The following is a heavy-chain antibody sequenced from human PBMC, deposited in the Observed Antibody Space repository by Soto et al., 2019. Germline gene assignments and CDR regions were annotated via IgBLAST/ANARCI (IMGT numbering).Heavy chain of an antibody. V-gene: IGHV4-59*01. J-gene: IGHJ5*02. D-gene: IGHD1-7*01. Sequence: SETLSLTCTVSGGSISSYYWSWIRPPPGKGLEWIGYIYYSGSTNYNPSLKSRVTISVDTSKNQFSLKLSSVTAADTAVYYCARENNWNYNWFDPWGQGTLVTVSS. CDR3: ARENNWNYNWFDP. CDR1: GGSISSYY. CDR2: IYYSGST.